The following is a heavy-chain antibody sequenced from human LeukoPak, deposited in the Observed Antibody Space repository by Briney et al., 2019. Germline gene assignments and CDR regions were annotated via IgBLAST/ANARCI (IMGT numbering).Heavy chain of an antibody. CDR1: GFTFSSYA. D-gene: IGHD3-9*01. CDR3: ARDLVGIYDILTD. Sequence: GGSLRLSCAASGFTFSSYAMSWVRQAPGKGLEWVSTISGSGGNTYYGDSVKGRFTISRDNSKNTLYLQMNSLRAEDTAVYYCARDLVGIYDILTDWGQGTLVTVSS. J-gene: IGHJ4*02. V-gene: IGHV3-23*01. CDR2: ISGSGGNT.